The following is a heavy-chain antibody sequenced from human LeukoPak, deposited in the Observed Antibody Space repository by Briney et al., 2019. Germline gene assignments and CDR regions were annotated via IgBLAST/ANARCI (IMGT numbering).Heavy chain of an antibody. D-gene: IGHD6-13*01. Sequence: SETLSLTCTVSGGSISSFYWSWVRQPPGKGRGWIGYIFYSGSTNYNPSLESRVDISVDTSKNQFSLKLSSVTAADTAIYYCAREVVAAPGTVDYWGQGTLVTVSS. CDR3: AREVVAAPGTVDY. CDR2: IFYSGST. J-gene: IGHJ4*02. CDR1: GGSISSFY. V-gene: IGHV4-59*01.